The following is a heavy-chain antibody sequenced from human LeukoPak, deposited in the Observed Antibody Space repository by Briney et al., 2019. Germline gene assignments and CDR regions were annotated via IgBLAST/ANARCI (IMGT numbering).Heavy chain of an antibody. Sequence: ASVKVSCKASGYTFTSYDINWVRQATGQGLEWMGWINSNSGGTNYVQKFQGRVTMTKDTSISTAYMELNSLTSDDTAVYFCARRYYDSSGYFSFDYWGQGTLVTVSS. CDR3: ARRYYDSSGYFSFDY. CDR2: INSNSGGT. D-gene: IGHD3-22*01. CDR1: GYTFTSYD. V-gene: IGHV1-2*02. J-gene: IGHJ4*02.